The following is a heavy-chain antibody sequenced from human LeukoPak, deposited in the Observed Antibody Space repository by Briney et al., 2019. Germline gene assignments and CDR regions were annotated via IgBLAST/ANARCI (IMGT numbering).Heavy chain of an antibody. Sequence: ASVKVSCKASGYTFTSYGISWVRQAPGRGLEWMGWISAYNGNTNYAQKLQGRVTMTTDTSTSTAYMELRSLRSDDTAVYYCARDAGRITMIVVVPDYWGQGTLVTVST. V-gene: IGHV1-18*01. CDR2: ISAYNGNT. CDR3: ARDAGRITMIVVVPDY. CDR1: GYTFTSYG. J-gene: IGHJ4*02. D-gene: IGHD3-22*01.